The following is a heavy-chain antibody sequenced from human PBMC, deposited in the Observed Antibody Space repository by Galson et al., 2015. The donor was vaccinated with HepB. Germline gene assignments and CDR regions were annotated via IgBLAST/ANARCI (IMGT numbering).Heavy chain of an antibody. J-gene: IGHJ5*02. CDR3: ARRYCGGDCYSYWWFDP. D-gene: IGHD2-21*02. CDR1: GYSFTSYW. CDR2: IYPGDSDS. V-gene: IGHV5-51*03. Sequence: QSGAEVKKPGESLKISCKGSGYSFTSYWIGWVRQMPGKGLEWMGIIYPGDSDSRYSPSFQGQVTISADKSISTAYLQWSSLKASDTAMYYCARRYCGGDCYSYWWFDPWGQGTLVTVSS.